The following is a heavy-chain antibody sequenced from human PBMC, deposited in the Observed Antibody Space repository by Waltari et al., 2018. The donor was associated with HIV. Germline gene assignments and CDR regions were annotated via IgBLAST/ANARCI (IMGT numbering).Heavy chain of an antibody. CDR2: IYGNDAK. J-gene: IGHJ5*02. V-gene: IGHV2-5*01. CDR3: VHRRLARAVAGTLYNWFDP. CDR1: GFSLSTSGVG. Sequence: QITLKESGPTLVKPTQTLTLTCTFSGFSLSTSGVGVGWLRQPPGKALEWLALIYGNDAKRYSPSLKSRLTITKDTSKNQVVRTLTNVDPVDTATYYCVHRRLARAVAGTLYNWFDPWGQGILVTVSS. D-gene: IGHD6-19*01.